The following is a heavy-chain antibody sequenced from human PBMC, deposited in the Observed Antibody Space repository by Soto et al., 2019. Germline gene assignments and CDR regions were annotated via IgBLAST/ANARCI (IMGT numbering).Heavy chain of an antibody. CDR3: ARTAGNFWNGYSNFDL. V-gene: IGHV1-18*01. CDR2: INTYNGHT. J-gene: IGHJ4*02. CDR1: GYRFTSYS. Sequence: QVQLVQSGTEVKQPGASVRVPCKAFGYRFTSYSMSWVRQAPGQGLEWMGWINTYNGHTSYAQRLQDRVTMTTDTSTSTAYMELRSLRSDDTAMYYCARTAGNFWNGYSNFDLWGRGTLVIVSP. D-gene: IGHD3-3*01.